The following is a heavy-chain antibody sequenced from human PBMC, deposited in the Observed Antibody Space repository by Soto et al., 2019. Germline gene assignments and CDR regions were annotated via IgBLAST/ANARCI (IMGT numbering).Heavy chain of an antibody. D-gene: IGHD3-10*01. J-gene: IGHJ5*02. V-gene: IGHV3-23*01. Sequence: GGSLRLSCAASGFTFSSYAMSWVRQAPGKGLEWVSAISGSGGSTYYADSVKGRLTISRDNSKNTLYLQMNSLRAEDTAVYYCANLYYYGSGVRGSDWFDPWGQGTLVTVSS. CDR3: ANLYYYGSGVRGSDWFDP. CDR1: GFTFSSYA. CDR2: ISGSGGST.